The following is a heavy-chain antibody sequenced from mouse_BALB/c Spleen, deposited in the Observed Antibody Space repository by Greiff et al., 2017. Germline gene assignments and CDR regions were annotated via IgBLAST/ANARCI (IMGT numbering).Heavy chain of an antibody. CDR1: GFSLTSYG. J-gene: IGHJ4*01. D-gene: IGHD1-1*01. Sequence: QVQLQQSGPGLVAPSQSLSITCTVSGFSLTSYGVHWVRQPPGKGLEWLGVIWAGGSTNYNSALMSRLSISKDNSKSQVFLKMNSLQTDDTAMYYCARGNYYGSRHYYAMDYWGQGTSVTVSS. CDR3: ARGNYYGSRHYYAMDY. CDR2: IWAGGST. V-gene: IGHV2-9*02.